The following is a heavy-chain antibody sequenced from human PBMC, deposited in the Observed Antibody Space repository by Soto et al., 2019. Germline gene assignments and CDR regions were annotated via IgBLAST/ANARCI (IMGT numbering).Heavy chain of an antibody. CDR3: ARDSGPWGSAYCSGGSCLGPDAFDI. CDR1: GYTFTSYA. J-gene: IGHJ3*02. V-gene: IGHV1-3*01. D-gene: IGHD2-15*01. CDR2: INAGNGNT. Sequence: GASVKVSCKASGYTFTSYAMHWVRQAPGQRLEWMGWINAGNGNTKYSQKFQGRVTITRDTSASTAYMELSSLRSEDTAVYYCARDSGPWGSAYCSGGSCLGPDAFDIWGQGTMVTVSS.